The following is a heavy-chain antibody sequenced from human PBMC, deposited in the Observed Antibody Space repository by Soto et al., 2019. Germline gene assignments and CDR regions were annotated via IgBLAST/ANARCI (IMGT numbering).Heavy chain of an antibody. CDR1: GFTFSSYP. V-gene: IGHV3-23*01. Sequence: GSLRLSCAASGFTFSSYPMSWVRQAPGKGLEWVSAISGSGTNTYYADSVKGRFTISRDNSKNTLYLQMNSLRAEDTALYYCAKGGPYYYDSTGYYDYWGQGTLVTVSS. J-gene: IGHJ4*02. CDR2: ISGSGTNT. D-gene: IGHD3-22*01. CDR3: AKGGPYYYDSTGYYDY.